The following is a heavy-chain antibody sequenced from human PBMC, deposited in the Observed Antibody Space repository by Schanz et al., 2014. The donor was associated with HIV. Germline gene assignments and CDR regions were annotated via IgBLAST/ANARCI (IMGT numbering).Heavy chain of an antibody. D-gene: IGHD3-22*01. CDR3: VKGERIGYRIEVTGPTFDY. CDR2: ISHDGTNK. Sequence: QVQLVESGGGVVQPGRSLRLSCVASGFSFSNYGMHWVRQAPGKALEWVAVISHDGTNKFYAGSVKDRFTISRDNAKNTLYVQIRSLRNEDTAVYYCVKGERIGYRIEVTGPTFDYWGQGTLVTVSS. V-gene: IGHV3-30*18. J-gene: IGHJ4*02. CDR1: GFSFSNYG.